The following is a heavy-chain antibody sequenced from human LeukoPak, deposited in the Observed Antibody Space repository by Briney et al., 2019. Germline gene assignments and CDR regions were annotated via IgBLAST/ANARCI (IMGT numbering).Heavy chain of an antibody. J-gene: IGHJ4*02. D-gene: IGHD2-2*01. CDR3: ASHSHCSSTSCYGAFDY. CDR2: IYSDNT. Sequence: PGGSLRLSCTVSGFTVSSNSMSWVRQAPGKGLEWVSFIYSDNTHYSDSVKGRFTISRDNSKNTLYLQMNSLRAEDTALYYCASHSHCSSTSCYGAFDYWGQGTLVTVSS. CDR1: GFTVSSNS. V-gene: IGHV3-53*01.